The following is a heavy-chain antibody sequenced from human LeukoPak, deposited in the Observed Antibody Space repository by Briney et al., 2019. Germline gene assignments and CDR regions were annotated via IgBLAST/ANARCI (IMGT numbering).Heavy chain of an antibody. D-gene: IGHD2-21*02. CDR2: INPSGGST. CDR3: ARGMGHYCGGDCYSGYFDY. Sequence: ASVKVSCKASGYTFTSYYMHWVRQAPGQGLEWMGIINPSGGSTSYAQKFQGRVTMTRDMSTSTVYMELRSLRSDDTAVFYCARGMGHYCGGDCYSGYFDYWGQGTLVTVSS. V-gene: IGHV1-46*01. J-gene: IGHJ4*02. CDR1: GYTFTSYY.